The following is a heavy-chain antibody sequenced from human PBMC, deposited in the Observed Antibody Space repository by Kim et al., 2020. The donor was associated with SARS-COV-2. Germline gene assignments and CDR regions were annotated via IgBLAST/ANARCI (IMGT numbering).Heavy chain of an antibody. CDR3: ARGIAAAGTLNPYYFDY. D-gene: IGHD6-13*01. J-gene: IGHJ4*02. V-gene: IGHV4-34*01. Sequence: LKSRVTISVDTSKNQFSLKLSSVTAADTAVYYCARGIAAAGTLNPYYFDYWGQGTLVTVSS.